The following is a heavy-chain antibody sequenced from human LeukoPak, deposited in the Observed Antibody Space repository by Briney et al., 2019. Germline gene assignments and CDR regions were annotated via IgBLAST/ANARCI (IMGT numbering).Heavy chain of an antibody. CDR2: INAGNGNT. Sequence: ASVKVSCKASGYTFTGYYMHWVRQAPGQGLEWMGWINAGNGNTKYSQEFQGRVTITRDTSASTAYMELSSLRSEDMAVYYCAREGGYCTNGVCYKGDYYYYMDVWGKGTTVTVSS. D-gene: IGHD2-8*01. J-gene: IGHJ6*03. CDR1: GYTFTGYY. V-gene: IGHV1-3*03. CDR3: AREGGYCTNGVCYKGDYYYYMDV.